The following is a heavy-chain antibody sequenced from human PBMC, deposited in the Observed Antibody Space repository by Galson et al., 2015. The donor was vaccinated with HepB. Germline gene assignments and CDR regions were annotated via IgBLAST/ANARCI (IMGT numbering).Heavy chain of an antibody. J-gene: IGHJ2*01. V-gene: IGHV3-7*03. CDR1: GFTFSSYW. D-gene: IGHD3-22*01. Sequence: SLRLSCAASGFTFSSYWMSWVRQAPGKGLEWVANIKQDGSEKYYVDSVKGRFTISRDNAKNSLYLQLNSLRAEDTAVYYCARTASYYDSSGYSYWYFDLWGRGTPVTVSS. CDR2: IKQDGSEK. CDR3: ARTASYYDSSGYSYWYFDL.